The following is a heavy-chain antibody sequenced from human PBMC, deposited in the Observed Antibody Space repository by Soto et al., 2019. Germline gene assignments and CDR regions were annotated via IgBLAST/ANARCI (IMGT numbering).Heavy chain of an antibody. J-gene: IGHJ4*02. CDR1: GYTFSSYS. V-gene: IGHV1-18*01. Sequence: ASVKVSCKTSGYTFSSYSINWVRQAPGQGLEWMAWISTTSGNTHYAERVQGRVTVTLDKSARTAFMEMWGLTSDDTAVYFCARDNGYYDFWGQGTLVTVSS. CDR2: ISTTSGNT. D-gene: IGHD2-8*01. CDR3: ARDNGYYDF.